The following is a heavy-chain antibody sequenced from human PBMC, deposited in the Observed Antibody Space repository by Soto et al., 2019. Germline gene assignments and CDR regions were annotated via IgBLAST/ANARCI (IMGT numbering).Heavy chain of an antibody. J-gene: IGHJ4*02. CDR2: ISAYNGNT. CDR3: ASGWFGEFVYQFDY. D-gene: IGHD3-10*01. V-gene: IGHV1-18*01. Sequence: QVQLVQSGAEVKKPGASVKVSCKPSGYTFTSYGITWVRQAPGQGLEWMGWISAYNGNTNYAQKFQGRVTMTTDTPTSNAYRERRSLGSDDTAVYYCASGWFGEFVYQFDYWGQGTLVTVSS. CDR1: GYTFTSYG.